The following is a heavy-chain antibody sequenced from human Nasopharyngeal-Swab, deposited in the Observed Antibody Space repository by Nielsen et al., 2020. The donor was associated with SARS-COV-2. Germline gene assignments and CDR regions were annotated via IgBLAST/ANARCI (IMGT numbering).Heavy chain of an antibody. J-gene: IGHJ5*02. CDR3: ARASKFFLGYCSGGSCYKNWFDP. Sequence: WIRPPPGKGLEWVAVIWHDGSNKYYADSVKGRFTISRDNSKNTLYLQMNSLRAEDTAVYYCARASKFFLGYCSGGSCYKNWFDPWGQGTLVTVSS. D-gene: IGHD2-15*01. CDR2: IWHDGSNK. V-gene: IGHV3-33*01.